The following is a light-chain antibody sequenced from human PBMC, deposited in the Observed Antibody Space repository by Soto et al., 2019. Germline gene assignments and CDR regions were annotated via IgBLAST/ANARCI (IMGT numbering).Light chain of an antibody. CDR2: EVT. CDR3: SSYTTSDTLV. Sequence: QSALTQPASVSGSPGQAITISCTGTSGDIGTYDFVSWYQQHPAKAPRLIISEVTNRPSGVSNRFSGSKSGNTASLTISGLQAEDEADYFCSSYTTSDTLVFGGGTKLTVL. CDR1: SGDIGTYDF. J-gene: IGLJ3*02. V-gene: IGLV2-14*01.